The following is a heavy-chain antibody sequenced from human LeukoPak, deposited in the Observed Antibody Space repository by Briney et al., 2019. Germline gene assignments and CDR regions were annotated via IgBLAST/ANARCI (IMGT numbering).Heavy chain of an antibody. CDR2: ISGSGGST. Sequence: GRSLRLSCAASGFTFSSYAMSWVRQAPGKGLEWVSAISGSGGSTYYADSVKGRFTISRDNSKNTLHLQMNSLRAEDTAVYYCAKVMVGYCGGDCAVDYWGQGTLVTVSS. CDR1: GFTFSSYA. J-gene: IGHJ4*02. CDR3: AKVMVGYCGGDCAVDY. V-gene: IGHV3-23*01. D-gene: IGHD2-21*02.